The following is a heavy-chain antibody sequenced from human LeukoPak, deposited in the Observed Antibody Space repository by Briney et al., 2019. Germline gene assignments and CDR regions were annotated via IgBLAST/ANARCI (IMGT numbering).Heavy chain of an antibody. D-gene: IGHD3-9*01. V-gene: IGHV3-23*01. CDR1: GFTFSNYA. J-gene: IGHJ4*02. CDR2: ISGSGGST. Sequence: GGSLRLSCAASGFTFSNYAMSWVRQAPGKGLEWVSAISGSGGSTYYADSVKGRFTISRDNSKNTLYLQMNSLRAEDTAVYYCAKDNRLRYFDWSFFDYWGQGTLVTVSS. CDR3: AKDNRLRYFDWSFFDY.